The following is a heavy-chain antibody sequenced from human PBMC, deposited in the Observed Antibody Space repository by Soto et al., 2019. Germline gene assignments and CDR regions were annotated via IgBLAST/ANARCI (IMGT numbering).Heavy chain of an antibody. V-gene: IGHV3-21*01. CDR3: ARSQVGDAFNV. CDR2: ISSGSDYI. J-gene: IGHJ3*01. CDR1: GFTFSSYS. Sequence: EVQLVESGGGLVKPGGSLRLSCAASGFTFSSYSMNWVRQAPGKGLEWVSSISSGSDYIFYADSVKGRFTISRDNAKHSLFLQMNSLTAEDTAVYYCARSQVGDAFNVWGQGTVVTVSS.